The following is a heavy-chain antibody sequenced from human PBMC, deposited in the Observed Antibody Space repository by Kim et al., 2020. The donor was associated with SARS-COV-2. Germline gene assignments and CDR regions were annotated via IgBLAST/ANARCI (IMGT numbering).Heavy chain of an antibody. CDR2: FDPEDGET. Sequence: ASVKVSCKVSGYTLTELSMHWVRQAPGKGLEWMGGFDPEDGETIYAQKFQGRVTMTEDTSTDTAYMELSSLRSEDTAVYYCATGKFVVVPAPFDYWGQGTLVTVSS. CDR1: GYTLTELS. D-gene: IGHD2-2*01. V-gene: IGHV1-24*01. CDR3: ATGKFVVVPAPFDY. J-gene: IGHJ4*02.